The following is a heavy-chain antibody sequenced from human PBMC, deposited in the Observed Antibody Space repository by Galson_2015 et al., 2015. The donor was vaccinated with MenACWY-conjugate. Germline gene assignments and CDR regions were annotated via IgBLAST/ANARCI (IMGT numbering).Heavy chain of an antibody. CDR3: AKIRSRGSYDFP. V-gene: IGHV3-23*01. CDR1: GFTFSSYA. CDR2: ISGSGGST. Sequence: SLRLSCAASGFTFSSYAMHWVRQAPGKGLEWVSAISGSGGSTYYADSVKGRFTISRDNSKNTLYLQMNSLRAEDTAVYYCAKIRSRGSYDFPWGQGTLVTVSS. D-gene: IGHD1-26*01. J-gene: IGHJ5*02.